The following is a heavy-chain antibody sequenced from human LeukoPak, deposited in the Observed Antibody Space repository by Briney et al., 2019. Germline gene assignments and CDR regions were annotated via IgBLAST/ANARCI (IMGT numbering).Heavy chain of an antibody. CDR2: INHSGST. Sequence: SETLSLTCAVYGGSFSGYYWSWIRQPPGKGLKWIGEINHSGSTNYNPSLKSRVTISVDTSKNQFSLKLSSVTAADTAVYYCARASSRIAARHRWFDPWGQGTLVTVSS. CDR1: GGSFSGYY. D-gene: IGHD6-6*01. V-gene: IGHV4-34*01. CDR3: ARASSRIAARHRWFDP. J-gene: IGHJ5*02.